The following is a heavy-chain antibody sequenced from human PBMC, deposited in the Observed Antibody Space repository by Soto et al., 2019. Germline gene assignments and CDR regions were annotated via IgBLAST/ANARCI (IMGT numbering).Heavy chain of an antibody. V-gene: IGHV5-51*01. CDR1: GYNFAGYW. D-gene: IGHD3-3*01. J-gene: IGHJ4*02. CDR2: IYPSDSDT. Sequence: ESMKISCKGSGYNFAGYWIAWVRQMPGKGLELMGIIYPSDSDTRYRPSFQGQVTISADKSISSAYLQWSSLRASDTAMYYCARGGVSTRTFDYWGQGTPVTVSS. CDR3: ARGGVSTRTFDY.